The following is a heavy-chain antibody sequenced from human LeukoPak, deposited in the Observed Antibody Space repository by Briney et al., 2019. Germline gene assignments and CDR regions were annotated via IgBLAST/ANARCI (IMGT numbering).Heavy chain of an antibody. CDR2: IYHSGST. Sequence: PSETLSLTCTVSGGSISSYYWSWIRQPPGKGLEWIGYIYHSGSTYYNPSLKSRVTISVDRSKNQFSLKLSSVTAADTAVYYCARAGSSGWYVFDYWGQGTLVTVSS. J-gene: IGHJ4*02. D-gene: IGHD6-19*01. CDR3: ARAGSSGWYVFDY. CDR1: GGSISSYY. V-gene: IGHV4-59*12.